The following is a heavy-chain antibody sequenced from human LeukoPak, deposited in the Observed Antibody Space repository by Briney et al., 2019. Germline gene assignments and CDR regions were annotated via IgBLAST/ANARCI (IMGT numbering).Heavy chain of an antibody. D-gene: IGHD3-3*01. Sequence: GRSLRLSCAASGFTLSSYAMSWVRQAQGRGLEWVSAVSGSGGSTYYADSVEGRFTISRDNSKNTLYLQMNSLRAEDTAVYYCAKLGLRYFFDYWGQGTLVTVSS. CDR3: AKLGLRYFFDY. CDR1: GFTLSSYA. V-gene: IGHV3-23*01. J-gene: IGHJ4*02. CDR2: VSGSGGST.